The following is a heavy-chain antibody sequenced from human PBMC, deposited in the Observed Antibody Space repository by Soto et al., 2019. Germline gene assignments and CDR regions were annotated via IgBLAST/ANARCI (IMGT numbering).Heavy chain of an antibody. Sequence: GGSLRLSCAASGFTFSTYAMHWVRQAPGKGLEWVAVLSYDGNDKYYADSVKGRFTISRDNSKNTLYLQTDSLRAEDTAVYYCAKDHSSGPADYYFDFWGQGTLVTVSS. D-gene: IGHD3-22*01. V-gene: IGHV3-30*18. CDR1: GFTFSTYA. CDR3: AKDHSSGPADYYFDF. CDR2: LSYDGNDK. J-gene: IGHJ4*02.